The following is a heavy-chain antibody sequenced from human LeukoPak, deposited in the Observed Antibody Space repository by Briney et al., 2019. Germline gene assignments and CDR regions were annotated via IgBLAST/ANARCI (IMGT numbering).Heavy chain of an antibody. V-gene: IGHV4-34*01. J-gene: IGHJ4*02. CDR1: GGSFSGYY. D-gene: IGHD3-22*01. CDR3: ARGKYYYDSSGYLSY. CDR2: INHSGST. Sequence: SETLSLTCAVYGGSFSGYYWSWIRQPPGEGLEWIGEINHSGSTNYNPSLKSRVTISVDTSKNQFSLKLSSVTAADTAVYYCARGKYYYDSSGYLSYWGQGTLVTVSS.